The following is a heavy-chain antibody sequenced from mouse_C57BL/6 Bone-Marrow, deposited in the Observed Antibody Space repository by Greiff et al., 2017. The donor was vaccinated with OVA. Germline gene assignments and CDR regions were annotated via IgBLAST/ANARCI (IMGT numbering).Heavy chain of an antibody. CDR3: ARHYGNYHYYAMDY. D-gene: IGHD2-1*01. V-gene: IGHV5-2*01. Sequence: EVKLVESGGGLVQPGESLKLSCESNEYEFPSHDMSWVRKTPEKRLELVAAINSDGGSTYYPDPMARRFIISRDNTKKTLYLQMSSLRSEDTALYYCARHYGNYHYYAMDYWGQGTSVTVSS. CDR1: EYEFPSHD. CDR2: INSDGGST. J-gene: IGHJ4*01.